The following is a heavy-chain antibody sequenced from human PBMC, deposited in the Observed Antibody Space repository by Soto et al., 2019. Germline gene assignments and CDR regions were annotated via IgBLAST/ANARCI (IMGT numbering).Heavy chain of an antibody. V-gene: IGHV1-18*01. Sequence: ASVKVSCKASGYTFTSYGISWVRQAPGQGLEWMGWISAYNGNTNYAQKLQGRVTMTTDTSTSTTYMELRSLRSDDTAGYYCARDSGPGTIFGVVIDYYYYYGMDVWGQGTTVTVSS. CDR1: GYTFTSYG. CDR2: ISAYNGNT. D-gene: IGHD3-3*01. J-gene: IGHJ6*02. CDR3: ARDSGPGTIFGVVIDYYYYYGMDV.